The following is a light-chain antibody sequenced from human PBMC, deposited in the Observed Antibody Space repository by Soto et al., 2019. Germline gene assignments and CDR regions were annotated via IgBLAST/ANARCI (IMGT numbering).Light chain of an antibody. Sequence: EIVLTQSPGPLSLSPGERATLSCRASQSVSSSYLAWYQQKPGQAPRLLIYGASSRATGIPDRFSGSVSGTDFTLTISRLEPEDFAVYYCQQYGSSPPLTFGGGTKVEIK. CDR2: GAS. CDR3: QQYGSSPPLT. V-gene: IGKV3-20*01. J-gene: IGKJ4*01. CDR1: QSVSSSY.